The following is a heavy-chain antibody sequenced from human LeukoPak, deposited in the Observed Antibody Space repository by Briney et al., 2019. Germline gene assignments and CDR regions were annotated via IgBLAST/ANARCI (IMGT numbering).Heavy chain of an antibody. CDR3: ARDKGYGVDY. Sequence: SETLSLTCTVSGGSISSYYWSWIRQPAGKGLEWIGYIYYSGSTNYNPSLKSRVTISVDTSKDQFSLKLSSVTAADTAVYYCARDKGYGVDYWGQGTLVTVSS. J-gene: IGHJ4*02. CDR2: IYYSGST. D-gene: IGHD4/OR15-4a*01. CDR1: GGSISSYY. V-gene: IGHV4-59*01.